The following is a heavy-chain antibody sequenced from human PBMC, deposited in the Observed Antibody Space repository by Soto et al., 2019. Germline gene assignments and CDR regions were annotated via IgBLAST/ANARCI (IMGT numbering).Heavy chain of an antibody. J-gene: IGHJ4*02. V-gene: IGHV3-48*01. CDR3: ARDLGLMVFARDFDY. CDR2: ISSTSRPI. D-gene: IGHD2-8*01. Sequence: GGSLRLSCAASGFTFHTYGMNWVRQAPGKGLEWISYISSTSRPIFYADSMKGRFTVSRDNGKNLLYLQMNSLRVEDTAVYYCARDLGLMVFARDFDYWGQGILVTVSS. CDR1: GFTFHTYG.